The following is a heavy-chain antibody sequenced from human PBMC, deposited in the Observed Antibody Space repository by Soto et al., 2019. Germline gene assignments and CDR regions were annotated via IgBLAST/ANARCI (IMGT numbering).Heavy chain of an antibody. CDR2: INHSGST. V-gene: IGHV4-34*01. CDR3: ARDKITGLFDY. CDR1: GGSFSGYY. J-gene: IGHJ4*02. D-gene: IGHD2-8*02. Sequence: QVQLQQWGAGLLKPSETLSLTCAVYGGSFSGYYWTWIRQPPGTGLEWIGEINHSGSTNYNPSLKSLVTIPVDTSKNQFSLKLTSVTAAETAVYYCARDKITGLFDYWGQGTLVTVSS.